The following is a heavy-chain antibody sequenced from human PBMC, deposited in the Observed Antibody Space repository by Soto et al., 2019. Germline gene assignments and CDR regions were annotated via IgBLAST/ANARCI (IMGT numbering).Heavy chain of an antibody. J-gene: IGHJ5*02. V-gene: IGHV4-4*02. D-gene: IGHD2-15*01. CDR1: GGSFSSSNW. CDR2: IYYSGST. Sequence: PSETLSLTCAVSGGSFSSSNWWSWVRQPPGKGLKWIGYIYYSGSTNYNPSLKSRVTISVDTSKNQFSLKLSSVTAADTAVYYCARDRLGYCSGGSCPDWFDPWGQGTLVTVS. CDR3: ARDRLGYCSGGSCPDWFDP.